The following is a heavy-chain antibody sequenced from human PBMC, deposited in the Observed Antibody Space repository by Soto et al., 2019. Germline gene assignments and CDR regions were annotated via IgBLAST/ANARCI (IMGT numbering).Heavy chain of an antibody. CDR3: ARSVFP. J-gene: IGHJ5*02. CDR2: IYYSGST. V-gene: IGHV4-31*03. Sequence: SETLSLTCTVSGASITSGGYYWSWIRQHPGKGLEWIGYIYYSGSTYYNPSLQSRVTISVDTSKSQFSLKLTSVTAADTAVYYCARSVFPWGQGTLVTVSS. CDR1: GASITSGGYY.